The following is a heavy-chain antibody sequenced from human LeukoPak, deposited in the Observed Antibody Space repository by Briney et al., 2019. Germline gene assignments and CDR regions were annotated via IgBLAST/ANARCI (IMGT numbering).Heavy chain of an antibody. CDR1: GGSASSGSYY. V-gene: IGHV4-61*01. CDR2: IYYSGST. J-gene: IGHJ4*02. Sequence: SETLSLTCTVSGGSASSGSYYWSWIRQPPGKGLEWIGYIYYSGSTNYNPSLKSRVTISVDTSKNQFSLKLSSVTAADTAVYYCASRGRQTTGFDYWGQGTLVTVSS. D-gene: IGHD3-10*01. CDR3: ASRGRQTTGFDY.